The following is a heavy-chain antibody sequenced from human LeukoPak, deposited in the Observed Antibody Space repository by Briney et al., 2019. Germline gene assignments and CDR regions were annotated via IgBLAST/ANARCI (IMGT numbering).Heavy chain of an antibody. D-gene: IGHD2-2*01. CDR1: GFTFSNYA. CDR2: INVSGGST. J-gene: IGHJ4*02. CDR3: AKDQYCTSTSCYVGY. Sequence: GGSLRLSFAASGFTFSNYAMSWVRKAPGKGLEWVSGINVSGGSTFYADSVRGRFTISRDNSKNTLYLQMNSLRAEDTAVYYCAKDQYCTSTSCYVGYWGQGTLVTVSS. V-gene: IGHV3-23*01.